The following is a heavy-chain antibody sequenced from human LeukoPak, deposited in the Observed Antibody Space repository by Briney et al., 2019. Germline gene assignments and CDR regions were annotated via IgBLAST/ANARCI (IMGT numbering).Heavy chain of an antibody. Sequence: ASVKVSCKASGYTFTGYYMHWVRQAPGQGLEWMGWINPNSGGTNYAQKFQGRVTMTRDTSISTAYMELSRLRSDDTAVYYCAGDRTWLRFPYYYYGMDVWGQGTTVTVSS. J-gene: IGHJ6*02. D-gene: IGHD5-12*01. V-gene: IGHV1-2*02. CDR1: GYTFTGYY. CDR3: AGDRTWLRFPYYYYGMDV. CDR2: INPNSGGT.